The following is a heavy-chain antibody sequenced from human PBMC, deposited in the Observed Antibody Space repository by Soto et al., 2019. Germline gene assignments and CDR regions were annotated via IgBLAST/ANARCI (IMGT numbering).Heavy chain of an antibody. CDR3: AKWAKDIALVSGAKRAGY. CDR2: VSVSGGST. V-gene: IGHV3-23*01. D-gene: IGHD2-15*01. J-gene: IGHJ1*01. CDR1: GFNFSTYA. Sequence: GGSLRLSCAASGFNFSTYAMSWVRQAPGKGPEWISVVSVSGGSTYYADSVKGRFTISRDSSKNTLYLQMNSLRAEDTAVYYCAKWAKDIALVSGAKRAGYWGQGSLVTVSS.